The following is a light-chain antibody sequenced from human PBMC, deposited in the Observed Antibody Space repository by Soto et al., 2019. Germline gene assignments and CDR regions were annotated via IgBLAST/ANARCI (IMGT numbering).Light chain of an antibody. Sequence: QPVLTQSPSASASPGASVKLTCTLSSGHSTYTIAWHQQHPGKGPRYLMRLKNDGSHTKGDGIPDRFSGSSFGAERYLTISSLQSEDEADYYCQTWDTGIQVFGAGTKFTVL. CDR3: QTWDTGIQV. V-gene: IGLV4-69*01. CDR2: LKNDGSH. J-gene: IGLJ1*01. CDR1: SGHSTYT.